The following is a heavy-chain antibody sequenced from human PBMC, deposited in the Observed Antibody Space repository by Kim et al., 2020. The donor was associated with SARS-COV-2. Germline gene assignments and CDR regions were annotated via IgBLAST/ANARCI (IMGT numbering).Heavy chain of an antibody. V-gene: IGHV4-39*01. CDR1: GGSISSSSYY. Sequence: SETLSLTCTVSGGSISSSSYYWGWIRQPPGKGLEWIGSIFHTGSTYYNPSLKSRITISVDTSKNHFSLKLSSVTAADTAVYYCARPLGSFDSSGYFYWGQGTLVTVSS. CDR2: IFHTGST. J-gene: IGHJ4*02. CDR3: ARPLGSFDSSGYFY. D-gene: IGHD3-22*01.